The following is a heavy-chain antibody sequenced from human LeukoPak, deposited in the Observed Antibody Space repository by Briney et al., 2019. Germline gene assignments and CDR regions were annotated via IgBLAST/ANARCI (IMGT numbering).Heavy chain of an antibody. D-gene: IGHD3-22*01. J-gene: IGHJ4*02. V-gene: IGHV5-51*01. CDR1: GYSFTSYW. CDR3: ARPTYYFDSSGYYYVGFFDY. CDR2: IYPGDSET. Sequence: GESLKISCKGSGYSFTSYWIGWVRQMPGKGLEWMGIIYPGDSETRYSPSFQGQVTISVDKSISTAYLQWSSLKASDTAMYYCARPTYYFDSSGYYYVGFFDYWGQGTLGTVSP.